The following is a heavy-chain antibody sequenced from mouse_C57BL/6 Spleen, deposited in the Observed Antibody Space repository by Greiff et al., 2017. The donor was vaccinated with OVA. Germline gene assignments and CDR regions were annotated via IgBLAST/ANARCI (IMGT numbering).Heavy chain of an antibody. CDR2: ISSGSSTI. D-gene: IGHD2-4*01. V-gene: IGHV5-17*01. Sequence: EVKLMESGGGLVKPGGSLKLSCAASGFTFSDYGMHWVRQAPEKGLEWVAYISSGSSTIYYADTVKGRFTISRDNAKNTLFLQMTSLRSEDTAMYYCAMDYDEGGFDYWGQGTTLTVSS. J-gene: IGHJ2*01. CDR1: GFTFSDYG. CDR3: AMDYDEGGFDY.